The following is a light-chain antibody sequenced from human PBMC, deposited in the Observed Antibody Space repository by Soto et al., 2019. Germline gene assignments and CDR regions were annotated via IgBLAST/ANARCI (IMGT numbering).Light chain of an antibody. CDR3: QQYYGIPLT. J-gene: IGKJ4*01. Sequence: DIVMTQSPDSLAVSLGERATINCKSSRSLLHNSNDKNYLAWYQQKPGQPPKLLFYWASTRQSGVPERLSGSGSERDFTLTVTSLRAADVAVYYCQQYYGIPLTFGGGTQVEIK. V-gene: IGKV4-1*01. CDR1: RSLLHNSNDKNY. CDR2: WAS.